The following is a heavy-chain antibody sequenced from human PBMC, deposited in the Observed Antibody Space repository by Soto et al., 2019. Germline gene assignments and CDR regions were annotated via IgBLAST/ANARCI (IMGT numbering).Heavy chain of an antibody. J-gene: IGHJ5*02. Sequence: GGSLRLSCAASGFTFSSYAMHWVRQAPGKGLEWVAVISYDGSNKYYADSVKGRFTISRDNSKNTLYLQMNSLRAEDTAVYYCARESESWVSSSWYEIGWFDPWGQGTLVTVSS. CDR3: ARESESWVSSSWYEIGWFDP. CDR1: GFTFSSYA. V-gene: IGHV3-30-3*01. CDR2: ISYDGSNK. D-gene: IGHD6-13*01.